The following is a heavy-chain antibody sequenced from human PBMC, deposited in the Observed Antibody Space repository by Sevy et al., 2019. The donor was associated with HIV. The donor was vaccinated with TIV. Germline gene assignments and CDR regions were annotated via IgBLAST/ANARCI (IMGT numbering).Heavy chain of an antibody. J-gene: IGHJ4*02. CDR3: ARGEYYGSLYYFDY. D-gene: IGHD3-10*01. CDR2: ISSGSSYI. CDR1: GFTFSNYF. Sequence: GGSLRLSCAASGFTFSNYFINWVRQAPGKGLEWVSSISSGSSYIFYADSVKGRFTISRDNAKNSLYLHRNSLRAEDTAVYYCARGEYYGSLYYFDYWGPGTLVTVSS. V-gene: IGHV3-21*01.